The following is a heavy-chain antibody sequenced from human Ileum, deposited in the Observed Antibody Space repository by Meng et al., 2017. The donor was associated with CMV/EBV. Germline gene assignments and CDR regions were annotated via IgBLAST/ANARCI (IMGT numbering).Heavy chain of an antibody. CDR2: VCYNGIT. CDR1: GGSMSSTC. D-gene: IGHD6-13*01. V-gene: IGHV4-59*01. CDR3: ALRGLAAGTLQQ. J-gene: IGHJ1*01. Sequence: QLPRQEPGPGLVKPSENLSLTCAVSGGSMSSTCWSWIRQPPGKGLEWIGYVCYNGITDYNPSLKSRITISGDTSKNQFSLQVTSVTAADTAMYYCALRGLAAGTLQQWGQGTLVTVSS.